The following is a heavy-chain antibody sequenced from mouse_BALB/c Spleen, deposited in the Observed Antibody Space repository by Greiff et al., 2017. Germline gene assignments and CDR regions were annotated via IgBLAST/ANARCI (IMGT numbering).Heavy chain of an antibody. CDR3: ARGWDYATDYEMDY. J-gene: IGHJ4*01. CDR1: GYTFTSYW. D-gene: IGHD2-4*01. V-gene: IGHV1S127*01. Sequence: VQLQESGPELVRPGASVKMSCKASGYTFTSYWMHWVKQRPGQGLEWIGMIDPSNSETRLNQKFKDKATLNVDKSSNTAYMQLSSLTSEDSAVYYCARGWDYATDYEMDYWGQGTSVTVSS. CDR2: IDPSNSET.